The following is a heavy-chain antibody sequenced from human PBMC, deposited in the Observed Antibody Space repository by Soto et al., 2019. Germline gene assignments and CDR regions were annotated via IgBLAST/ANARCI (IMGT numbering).Heavy chain of an antibody. V-gene: IGHV1-2*04. Sequence: ASVKVSCKPSGYTLTAYYIHWLRQVPGQGLEWMGWINPNTGDTKCAQKFQGWVTMTRDTSITTAYMELSRLKSDDTAVYYCARGPSHGGFDYWGQGTLVTVSS. CDR1: GYTLTAYY. CDR3: ARGPSHGGFDY. CDR2: INPNTGDT. D-gene: IGHD4-17*01. J-gene: IGHJ4*02.